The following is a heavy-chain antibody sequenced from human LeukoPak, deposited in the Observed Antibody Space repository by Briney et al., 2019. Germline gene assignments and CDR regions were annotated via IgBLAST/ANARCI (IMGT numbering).Heavy chain of an antibody. CDR2: ISYDGSNK. D-gene: IGHD1-26*01. V-gene: IGHV3-30-3*01. J-gene: IGHJ6*04. CDR1: GFTFSSYA. CDR3: ARAGVGATAANYYYYYYGMDV. Sequence: GGSLRLSCAASGFTFSSYAMHWVRQAPGKGLEWVAVISYDGSNKYYADSVKGRFTISRDDSKNTLYLQMNSLRAEDTAVYYCARAGVGATAANYYYYYYGMDVWGKGTTVTVSS.